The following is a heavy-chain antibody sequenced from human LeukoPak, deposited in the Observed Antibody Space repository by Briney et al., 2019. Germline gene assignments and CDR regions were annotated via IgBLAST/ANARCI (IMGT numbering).Heavy chain of an antibody. CDR1: GFTFSSYA. CDR3: ARDAWELGAFDY. CDR2: ISYDGSNK. J-gene: IGHJ4*02. V-gene: IGHV3-30-3*01. D-gene: IGHD1-26*01. Sequence: GGSLRLSCAASGFTFSSYAMHWVRQAPGKGLEWVAVISYDGSNKYYADSVKGRFTISRDNSKNTLYLQMNSLRAADTAVYYCARDAWELGAFDYWGQGTLVTVSS.